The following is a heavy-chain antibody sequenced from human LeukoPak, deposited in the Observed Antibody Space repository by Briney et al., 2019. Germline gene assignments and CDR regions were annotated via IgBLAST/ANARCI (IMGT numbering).Heavy chain of an antibody. CDR2: IYTSGST. CDR1: GGSITSYC. J-gene: IGHJ6*03. D-gene: IGHD6-6*01. V-gene: IGHV4-4*07. CDR3: GRDPSSSYYYYMDV. Sequence: SETLSLTCTVSGGSITSYCWSWIRQPAGKGLGWIGRIYTSGSTTYNPSLKSRVTISVDKSKNQLSLKLNSVTAADTAVYYCGRDPSSSYYYYMDVWGKGTTVTVS.